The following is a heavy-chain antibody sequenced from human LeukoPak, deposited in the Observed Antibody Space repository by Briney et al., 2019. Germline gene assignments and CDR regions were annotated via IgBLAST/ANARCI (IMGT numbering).Heavy chain of an antibody. CDR3: ARNHQAHWGSYWYFDL. V-gene: IGHV4-39*01. J-gene: IGHJ2*01. Sequence: SETLSLTCTVSGGSISSSSYYWGWIRQPPGKGLEWIGTFYYSGSTYYNPSLKSRVTISVDTSKNQFSLKLSSVTAADTAVYYWARNHQAHWGSYWYFDLWGRGTLVSVSS. D-gene: IGHD7-27*01. CDR1: GGSISSSSYY. CDR2: FYYSGST.